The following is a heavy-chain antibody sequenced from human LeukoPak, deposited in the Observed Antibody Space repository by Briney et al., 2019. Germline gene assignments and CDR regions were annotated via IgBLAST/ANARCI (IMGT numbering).Heavy chain of an antibody. CDR2: ISSSSSYI. CDR1: GFTFSSYS. CDR3: ARVAYGRQLVADFDY. D-gene: IGHD6-13*01. V-gene: IGHV3-21*01. Sequence: PGGSLRLSCAASGFTFSSYSMNCVRQAPGKGLEWVSSISSSSSYIYYADSVKGRFTISRDNAKNSLCLQMNSLRAEDTAVYYCARVAYGRQLVADFDYWGQGTLVTVSS. J-gene: IGHJ4*02.